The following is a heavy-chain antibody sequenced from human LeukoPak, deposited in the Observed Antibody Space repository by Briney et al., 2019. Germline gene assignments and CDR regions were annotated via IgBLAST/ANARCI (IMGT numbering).Heavy chain of an antibody. D-gene: IGHD2-21*02. CDR1: GGSISSYY. V-gene: IGHV4-4*07. CDR2: IYTSGST. J-gene: IGHJ2*01. CDR3: ARRKGGDGPWYFDL. Sequence: SETLSLTCTVSGGSISSYYWSWIRHPAGKGLELIGRIYTSGSTNYNPSLKSRVTMSVDTSKNQFSLKLSSVTAADTAVYYCARRKGGDGPWYFDLWGRGTLVTVSS.